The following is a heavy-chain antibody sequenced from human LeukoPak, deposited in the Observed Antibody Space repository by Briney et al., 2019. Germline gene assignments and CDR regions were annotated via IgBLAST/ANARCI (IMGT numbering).Heavy chain of an antibody. V-gene: IGHV3-30*18. D-gene: IGHD7-27*01. J-gene: IGHJ4*02. CDR1: GFTFSSYG. CDR3: AKSASWGAAGDY. CDR2: ISYDGSNK. Sequence: QPGRSLRLSCAASGFTFSSYGMHWVRQAPGKGLEWVAVISYDGSNKYYADSVKGRFTISRDNSKNTLYLQMNSLRAEDTAVYYCAKSASWGAAGDYWGQGTLVTVSS.